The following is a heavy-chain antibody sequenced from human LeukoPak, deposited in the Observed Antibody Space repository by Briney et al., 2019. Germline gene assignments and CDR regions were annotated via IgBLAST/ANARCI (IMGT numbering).Heavy chain of an antibody. CDR3: ARDFARPNSGPWG. CDR2: ISSSSSYI. D-gene: IGHD5-12*01. CDR1: GFTFSSYS. J-gene: IGHJ4*02. V-gene: IGHV3-21*01. Sequence: GGSLRLSCAASGFTFSSYSMNWVRQAPGKGLEWVSSISSSSSYIYYADSVKGRFTISRDNAKNSLYLQMNSLRAEDTAVYYCARDFARPNSGPWGWGQGTLVTVSS.